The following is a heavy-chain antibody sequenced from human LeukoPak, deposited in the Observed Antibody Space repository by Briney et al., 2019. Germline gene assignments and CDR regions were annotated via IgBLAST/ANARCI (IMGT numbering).Heavy chain of an antibody. D-gene: IGHD2-15*01. CDR2: IRAYNGNT. Sequence: GASGKVSCQASGFTFSRHGIRWVRQAPGPRLEWMGWIRAYNGNTNYVQKLQGRVTMTTDTSTSTAYMELRSLRSDDTAVYYCARDLGYCSGGSCYRNWFDPWGQGTLVTVSS. CDR3: ARDLGYCSGGSCYRNWFDP. V-gene: IGHV1-18*01. CDR1: GFTFSRHG. J-gene: IGHJ5*02.